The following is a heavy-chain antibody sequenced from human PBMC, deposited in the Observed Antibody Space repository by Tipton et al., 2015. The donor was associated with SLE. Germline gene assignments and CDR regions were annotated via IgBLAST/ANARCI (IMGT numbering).Heavy chain of an antibody. J-gene: IGHJ3*02. D-gene: IGHD1-26*01. CDR1: GFTVSNNY. CDR2: IYSGGTT. Sequence: SLRLSCAASGFTVSNNYMYWVRQAPGKGLEWVSVIYSGGTTYYAASVKGRFTISRDNAKNSLYLQMNSLIGEDTALYYCAKDKDGGSAFDSWGQGTYVTVSS. V-gene: IGHV3-53*05. CDR3: AKDKDGGSAFDS.